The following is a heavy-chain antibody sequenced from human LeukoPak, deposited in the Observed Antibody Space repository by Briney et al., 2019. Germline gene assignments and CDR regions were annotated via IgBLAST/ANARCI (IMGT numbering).Heavy chain of an antibody. D-gene: IGHD2-21*01. Sequence: TGGSLRLSCAASGFTFSSYAMHRVRQAPGKGLEWVAVISYDGSNKYYADSVKGRFTISRDNSKNTLYLQMNSLRAEDTAVYYCVVVVDLDYWGQGTLVTVSS. CDR2: ISYDGSNK. J-gene: IGHJ4*02. CDR3: VVVVDLDY. CDR1: GFTFSSYA. V-gene: IGHV3-30-3*01.